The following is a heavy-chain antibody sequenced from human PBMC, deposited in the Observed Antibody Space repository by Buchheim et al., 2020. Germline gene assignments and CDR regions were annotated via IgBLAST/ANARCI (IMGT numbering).Heavy chain of an antibody. CDR2: ISHDGTTN. J-gene: IGHJ2*01. D-gene: IGHD6-19*01. Sequence: QEQLVESGGGVVQPGKSLRLSCAASGFIFSRYAMHWVRQAPGKGLEEVAVISHDGTTNSYVDSVKGRFTISRDNSENTLFLQMSSLRPEDTAVYYCAREGRRYGSGWYVYVDLWGRGTL. CDR1: GFIFSRYA. V-gene: IGHV3-30-3*01. CDR3: AREGRRYGSGWYVYVDL.